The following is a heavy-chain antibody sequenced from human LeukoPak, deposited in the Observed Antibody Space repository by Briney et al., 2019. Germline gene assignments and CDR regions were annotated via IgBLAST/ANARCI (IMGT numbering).Heavy chain of an antibody. D-gene: IGHD3-10*01. CDR1: GGSISSYY. V-gene: IGHV4-59*08. CDR3: ARGGGSGRGNWFDP. Sequence: SETLSLTCTVSGGSISSYYWSWLRQPPGKGLEWIGYIYYSGSTNYNPSLKSRVTISVDTSKNQFSLKLSSVTAADTAVYYCARGGGSGRGNWFDPWGQGSLVIVSS. CDR2: IYYSGST. J-gene: IGHJ5*02.